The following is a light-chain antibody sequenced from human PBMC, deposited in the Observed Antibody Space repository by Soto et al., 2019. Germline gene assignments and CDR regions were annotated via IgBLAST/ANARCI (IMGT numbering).Light chain of an antibody. J-gene: IGKJ4*01. V-gene: IGKV1-39*01. CDR2: AAS. CDR3: QQCYGTPLT. CDR1: QSISNY. Sequence: DMEMTQSPSSLSASVGDRVTITCRASQSISNYLNWYQHKPGKVPKLLIYAASSLQSGVPTRFSGSGSGTDFTLTIHSLQTEEFATYYCQQCYGTPLTFGGGTKIEIK.